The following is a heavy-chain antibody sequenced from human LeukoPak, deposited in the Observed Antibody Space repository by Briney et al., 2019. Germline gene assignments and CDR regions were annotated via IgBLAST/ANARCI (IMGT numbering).Heavy chain of an antibody. V-gene: IGHV3-33*01. CDR3: ARDRLDVFDY. Sequence: GRSLRLSCAASGFTFSSYGMHWVRQAPGKGLEWVAAIWYDGSNKYYADSVKGRFTISRDNSKNTLYLQMNSLRAEDTAVYYCARDRLDVFDYWGQGTLVTVSS. CDR1: GFTFSSYG. CDR2: IWYDGSNK. J-gene: IGHJ4*02. D-gene: IGHD6-19*01.